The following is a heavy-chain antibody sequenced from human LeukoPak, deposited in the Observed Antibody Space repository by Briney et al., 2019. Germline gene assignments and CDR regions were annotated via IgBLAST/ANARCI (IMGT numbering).Heavy chain of an antibody. CDR2: IRYDGSNK. CDR3: MRESAEY. J-gene: IGHJ4*02. CDR1: GFTFSSYG. Sequence: GGSLRLSCAASGFTFSSYGMHWVRQAPGKGLEWVAFIRYDGSNKYYADSVKGRFTISRDNSKDTLYLQMNSLRSDDTAVYYCMRESAEYWGQGTPVTVSS. V-gene: IGHV3-30*02. D-gene: IGHD3-3*01.